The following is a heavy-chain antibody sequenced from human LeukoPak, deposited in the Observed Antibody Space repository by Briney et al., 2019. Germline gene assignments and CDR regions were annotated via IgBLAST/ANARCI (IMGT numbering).Heavy chain of an antibody. J-gene: IGHJ4*02. Sequence: PSETLSLTCTVSGGSSSSGNSYWTWIRQPAGKGLEWIGLIYPSGTTNYNPSLKSRLTISLDTSKNQFSLRLTSVAAADTAIYYCARELHYWGQGTLVTVSS. CDR2: IYPSGTT. CDR1: GGSSSSGNSY. CDR3: ARELHY. V-gene: IGHV4-61*02.